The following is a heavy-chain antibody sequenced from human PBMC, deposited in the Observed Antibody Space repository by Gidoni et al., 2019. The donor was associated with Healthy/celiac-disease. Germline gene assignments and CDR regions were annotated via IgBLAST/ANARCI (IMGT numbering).Heavy chain of an antibody. D-gene: IGHD6-19*01. J-gene: IGHJ6*02. CDR1: GYTFTSYY. V-gene: IGHV1-46*01. CDR3: AGRYSSGLSGEYGMDV. Sequence: QVQLVQSGAEVKKPGASVKVSCKASGYTFTSYYMHWVRQAHGQGLEWMGIINPSGGSTSDAQKFQGRGTMTRDTSTSTVYMELSSLRSEDTAVYYCAGRYSSGLSGEYGMDVWGQGTTVTVSS. CDR2: INPSGGST.